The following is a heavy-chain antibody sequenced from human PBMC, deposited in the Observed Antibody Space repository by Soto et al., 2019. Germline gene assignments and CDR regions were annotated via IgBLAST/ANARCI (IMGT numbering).Heavy chain of an antibody. Sequence: PSETLSLTCAVYGGSFSGYYWSWIRQPPGKGLEWIGEINHSGSTNYNPPLKSRVTISVDTSKNQFSLKLSSVTAADTAVYYCARGPYVWGSYRKRVFDYWGQGTLVTVSS. CDR3: ARGPYVWGSYRKRVFDY. CDR2: INHSGST. CDR1: GGSFSGYY. D-gene: IGHD3-16*02. V-gene: IGHV4-34*01. J-gene: IGHJ4*02.